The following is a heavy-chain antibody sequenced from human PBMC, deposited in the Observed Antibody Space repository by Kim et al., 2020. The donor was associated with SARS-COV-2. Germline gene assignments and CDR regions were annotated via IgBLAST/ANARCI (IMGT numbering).Heavy chain of an antibody. V-gene: IGHV3-7*01. CDR2: EK. J-gene: IGHJ4*02. Sequence: EKDYVDSVKGRFTIARDNAKNSLYLQMNSLRAEDTAVYYGARFWDRFFDYWGQGTLVTVSS. CDR3: ARFWDRFFDY. D-gene: IGHD1-26*01.